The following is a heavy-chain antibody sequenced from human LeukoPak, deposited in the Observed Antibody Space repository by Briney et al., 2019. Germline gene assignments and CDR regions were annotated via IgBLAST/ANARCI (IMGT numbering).Heavy chain of an antibody. V-gene: IGHV4-59*01. CDR3: ARKGGYGSVYYFDY. Sequence: SETLSLTCTVSGGSISSYYWSWIRQPPGKGLGWIGYIYYSGSTNYNPSLKSRVTISVDTSKNQFSLNLSSVTAADTAVYYCARKGGYGSVYYFDYWGQGTLVTVSS. J-gene: IGHJ4*02. CDR1: GGSISSYY. CDR2: IYYSGST. D-gene: IGHD5-18*01.